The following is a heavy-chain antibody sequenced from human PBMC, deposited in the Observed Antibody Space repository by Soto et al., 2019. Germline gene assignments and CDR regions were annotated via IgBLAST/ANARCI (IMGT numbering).Heavy chain of an antibody. CDR3: ARAPDFWSGYYFPYYYMDV. D-gene: IGHD3-3*01. Sequence: GGSLRLSCAASGFTFSSYSMNWVRQAPGKGLEWVSYISSSSSTIYYADSVKGRFTISRDNAKNSLYLQMNSLRAEDTAVYYCARAPDFWSGYYFPYYYMDVWGKGTTVTVSS. CDR2: ISSSSSTI. CDR1: GFTFSSYS. V-gene: IGHV3-48*01. J-gene: IGHJ6*03.